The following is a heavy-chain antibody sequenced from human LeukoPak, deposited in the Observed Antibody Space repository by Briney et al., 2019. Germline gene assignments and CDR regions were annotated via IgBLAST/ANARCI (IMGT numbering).Heavy chain of an antibody. V-gene: IGHV4-39*01. CDR2: IYYSGST. J-gene: IGHJ4*02. CDR3: ARRGTSSGIDY. Sequence: SETLSLTCTVSGGSISSSSYYWGWIRQPPGKGLEWIGSIYYSGSTYYNPSLKSRVTISVDTSKNQFSLKLSSVTAADTAAYYCARRGTSSGIDYWGQGTLVTVSS. CDR1: GGSISSSSYY. D-gene: IGHD6-19*01.